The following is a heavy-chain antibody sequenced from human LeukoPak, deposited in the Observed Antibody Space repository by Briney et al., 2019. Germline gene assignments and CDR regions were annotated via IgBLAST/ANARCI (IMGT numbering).Heavy chain of an antibody. CDR2: ISAYNGNT. J-gene: IGHJ5*02. V-gene: IGHV1-18*01. Sequence: ASVKVSCKASGNTFTSYDINWVRQAPGQGLEWMGWISAYNGNTNYAQKLQGRVTMTTDTSTSTAYMELRSLRSDDTAVYYCARGYDILTGYYTPYWFDPWGQGTLVTVSS. CDR1: GNTFTSYD. CDR3: ARGYDILTGYYTPYWFDP. D-gene: IGHD3-9*01.